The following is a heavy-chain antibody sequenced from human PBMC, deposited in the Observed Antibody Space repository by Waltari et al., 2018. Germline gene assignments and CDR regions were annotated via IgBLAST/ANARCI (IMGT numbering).Heavy chain of an antibody. CDR3: AHSAAVLLWFRELPYFDY. J-gene: IGHJ4*02. Sequence: QGQLVQSGAEVKQPGASLKVSCKASEYIFTAFYLHWVLQAPGRGLEWMGRINPNTGGTNLAESFQGRVTVTRDTSKNQVVLTMTNMDPVDTATYYCAHSAAVLLWFRELPYFDYWGQGTLVTVSS. D-gene: IGHD3-10*01. CDR2: INPNTGGT. CDR1: EYIFTAFY. V-gene: IGHV1-2*06.